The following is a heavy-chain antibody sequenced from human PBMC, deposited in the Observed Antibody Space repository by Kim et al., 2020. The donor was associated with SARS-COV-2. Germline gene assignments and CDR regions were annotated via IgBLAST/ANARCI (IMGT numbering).Heavy chain of an antibody. V-gene: IGHV3-53*01. CDR2: IYSGGST. D-gene: IGHD3-16*02. CDR3: ARPPLYDYVWGSYRYTGGV. J-gene: IGHJ4*02. CDR1: GFTVSSNY. Sequence: GGSLRLSCAASGFTVSSNYMSWVRQAPGKGLEWVSVIYSGGSTYYADSVKGRFTISRDNSKNTLYLQMNSLRAEDTAVYYCARPPLYDYVWGSYRYTGGVWGQGTLVTVSS.